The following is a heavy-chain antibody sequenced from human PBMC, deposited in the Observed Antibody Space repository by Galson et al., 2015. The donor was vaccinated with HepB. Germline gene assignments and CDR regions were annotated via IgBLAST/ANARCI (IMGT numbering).Heavy chain of an antibody. D-gene: IGHD1-26*01. V-gene: IGHV5-51*01. CDR1: GYRFSNYW. CDR2: INPADSDA. CDR3: AKQQSGSLFDY. J-gene: IGHJ4*02. Sequence: QSGAEVKKPGESVKISCKSSGYRFSNYWIGWVRQMPGKGLEWVGIINPADSDARYSPSFQGQVTISADKSISTAYLQWSSLKASDSAMYYCAKQQSGSLFDYWGQGTLVTVSS.